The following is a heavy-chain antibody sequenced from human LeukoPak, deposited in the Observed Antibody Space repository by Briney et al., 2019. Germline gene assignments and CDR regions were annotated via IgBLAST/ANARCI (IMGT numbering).Heavy chain of an antibody. CDR1: GFTFSSYA. D-gene: IGHD3-3*01. CDR3: AKDLTFGVVVSDY. CDR2: ISGSGGST. Sequence: PGGSLRLSCAASGFTFSSYAMNWVRQAPGKGLEWVSAISGSGGSTYYADSVKGRFTISRDNSKKTLYLQMNSLRAEDTAVYYCAKDLTFGVVVSDYWGQGTLVTVSS. V-gene: IGHV3-23*01. J-gene: IGHJ4*02.